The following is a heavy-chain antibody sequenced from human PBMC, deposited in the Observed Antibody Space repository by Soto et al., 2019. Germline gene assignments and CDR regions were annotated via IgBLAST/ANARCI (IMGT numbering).Heavy chain of an antibody. CDR2: IYYSGST. V-gene: IGHV4-31*03. J-gene: IGHJ4*02. Sequence: SETLSLTCTVSGGSISSGGYYWSWIRQHPGKGLEWIGYIYYSGSTYYNPSLKSRVTISVDTSKNQFSLKLSSVTAADTAVYFCARSVAVPGAHIDYWGQGTQVTVSS. CDR3: ARSVAVPGAHIDY. D-gene: IGHD6-19*01. CDR1: GGSISSGGYY.